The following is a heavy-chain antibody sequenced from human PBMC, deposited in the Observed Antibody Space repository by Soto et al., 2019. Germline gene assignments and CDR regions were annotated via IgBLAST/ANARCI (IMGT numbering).Heavy chain of an antibody. CDR1: GGSVSSGSHY. J-gene: IGHJ5*02. D-gene: IGHD3-3*01. Sequence: SETLSLTCSVSGGSVSSGSHYWSWIRQPPGKGLEWIGNIYYSGSTKYNPSLKSRVTISVDRSRNHFSLNLRSVTTADTALYYCARDTPYDFWRGYAGFDRWGQGTXVT. CDR2: IYYSGST. CDR3: ARDTPYDFWRGYAGFDR. V-gene: IGHV4-61*03.